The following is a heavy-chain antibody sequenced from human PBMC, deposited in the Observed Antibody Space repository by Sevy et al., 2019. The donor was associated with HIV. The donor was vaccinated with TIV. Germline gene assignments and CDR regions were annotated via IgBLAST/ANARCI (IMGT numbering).Heavy chain of an antibody. CDR1: GFSFSSYW. V-gene: IGHV3-74*01. CDR3: VRSLFGGAFDY. Sequence: GGSLRLSCAASGFSFSSYWMHWVRQAPGKGLVWVSRTNSDGSDTTYEDSVKGRFTISRDNAKNTLFLQMNSLRAEDTAVYYCVRSLFGGAFDYWGQGTLVTVSS. J-gene: IGHJ4*02. D-gene: IGHD3-16*01. CDR2: TNSDGSDT.